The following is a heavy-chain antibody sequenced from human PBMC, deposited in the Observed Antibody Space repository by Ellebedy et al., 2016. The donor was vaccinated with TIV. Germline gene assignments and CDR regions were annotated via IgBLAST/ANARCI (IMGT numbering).Heavy chain of an antibody. CDR3: VRGGETWRGGVDV. J-gene: IGHJ6*02. Sequence: GESLKISCAVSGFTLGAFWMSWVRQAPGKGLEWVANIKQDGSEKYYVDSVKGRFTISRDNVKNSLYLQMKSLRVEDMAVYYCVRGGETWRGGVDVWGQGTTVTVSS. V-gene: IGHV3-7*03. CDR2: IKQDGSEK. D-gene: IGHD3-16*01. CDR1: GFTLGAFW.